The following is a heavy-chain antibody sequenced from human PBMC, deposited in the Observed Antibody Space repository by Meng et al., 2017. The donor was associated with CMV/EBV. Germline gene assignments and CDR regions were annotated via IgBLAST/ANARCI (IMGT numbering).Heavy chain of an antibody. Sequence: VKVSCKASGYTFTTFGISWVRQAPGQGLEWMGWISGYNANTKYAQKFQGRVTMTTDTSTSTAYMELRSLRSDDTAVYYCARGRLTGSTLYYALDFWGHGTPVTVSS. J-gene: IGHJ6*02. V-gene: IGHV1-18*01. D-gene: IGHD1/OR15-1a*01. CDR1: GYTFTTFG. CDR2: ISGYNANT. CDR3: ARGRLTGSTLYYALDF.